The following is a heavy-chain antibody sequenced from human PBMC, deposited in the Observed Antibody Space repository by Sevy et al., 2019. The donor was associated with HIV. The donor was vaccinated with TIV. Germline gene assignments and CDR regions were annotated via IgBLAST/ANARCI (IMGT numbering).Heavy chain of an antibody. CDR1: GFTFSSYS. Sequence: GGSLRLSCAASGFTFSSYSMNWVRQAPGKGLEWVSSISSSSSYIYYADPVKGRFTISRDNAKNSLYLQMNSLRAEDTAVYYCARVTQLWELKGIDYWGQGTLVTVSS. V-gene: IGHV3-21*01. J-gene: IGHJ4*02. D-gene: IGHD1-26*01. CDR3: ARVTQLWELKGIDY. CDR2: ISSSSSYI.